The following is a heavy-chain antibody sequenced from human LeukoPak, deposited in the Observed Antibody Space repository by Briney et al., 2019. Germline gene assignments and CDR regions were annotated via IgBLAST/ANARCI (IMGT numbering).Heavy chain of an antibody. CDR2: ISSSSSYI. J-gene: IGHJ4*02. V-gene: IGHV3-21*01. CDR1: GFTFSSYG. CDR3: ARGGGKGGYYFDY. D-gene: IGHD3-10*01. Sequence: GGSLRLSCAASGFTFSSYGMHWVRQAPGKGLEWVSSISSSSSYIYYADSVKGRFTISRDNAKNSLYLQMNSLRAEDTAVYYCARGGGKGGYYFDYWGQGTLVTVSS.